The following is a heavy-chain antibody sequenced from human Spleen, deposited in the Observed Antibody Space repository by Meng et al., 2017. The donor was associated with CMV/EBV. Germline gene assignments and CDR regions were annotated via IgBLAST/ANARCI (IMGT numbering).Heavy chain of an antibody. J-gene: IGHJ3*02. Sequence: ASVKVSCKASGYTFTSYYMHWVRQAPVQGLEWMGIINPSGDSTTYPQKFQGRVTMTRDTSTRTVYMYLNSLRSEDTAVYYCARGPPPPSVVVPAAVTGLRAFDIWGQGTVVTVSS. CDR1: GYTFTSYY. CDR3: ARGPPPPSVVVPAAVTGLRAFDI. D-gene: IGHD2-2*01. V-gene: IGHV1-46*01. CDR2: INPSGDST.